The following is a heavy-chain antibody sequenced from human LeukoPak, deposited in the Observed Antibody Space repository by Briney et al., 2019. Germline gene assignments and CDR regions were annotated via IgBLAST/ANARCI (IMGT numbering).Heavy chain of an antibody. CDR1: GLTVSSNY. CDR2: IYSGGST. J-gene: IGHJ4*02. CDR3: ARDPYNSGSSYFDY. V-gene: IGHV3-53*01. D-gene: IGHD3-10*01. Sequence: GGSLRLSCAVSGLTVSSNYMSWVRQAPGKGLEWVSAIYSGGSTFYADSVKGRFTISRDNSKNTLYLQMNSLRAEDTAVYYCARDPYNSGSSYFDYWGQGTLVTVSS.